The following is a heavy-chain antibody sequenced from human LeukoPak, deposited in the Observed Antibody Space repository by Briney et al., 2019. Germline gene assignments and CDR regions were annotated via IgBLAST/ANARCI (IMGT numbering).Heavy chain of an antibody. D-gene: IGHD4/OR15-4a*01. CDR3: ARGSRPTIFDY. V-gene: IGHV4-34*01. Sequence: KTSETLSLTCAVYGASFSGYYWSWIRQPPGKGLEWIGEINHSGSTNYNPSLKSRVTISVDTSRNQFSLKLSSVTAADTAVYYCARGSRPTIFDYWGQGTLVTVSS. CDR1: GASFSGYY. CDR2: INHSGST. J-gene: IGHJ4*02.